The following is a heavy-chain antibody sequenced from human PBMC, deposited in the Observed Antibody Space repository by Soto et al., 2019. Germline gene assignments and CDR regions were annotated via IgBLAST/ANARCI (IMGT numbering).Heavy chain of an antibody. CDR2: IYRGGTI. CDR1: GFCVSDNY. J-gene: IGHJ2*01. V-gene: IGHV3-53*01. Sequence: EVRLVESGGGLIQPGGSLTVSCAASGFCVSDNYMSWVRQPPGKGLEWVSVIYRGGTIFYADSVKGRFIISRDSSKNTMYLQMNTLIGEDTATYYCARVSCSGGGCYPDWYFDLWGRGTLVTVSS. D-gene: IGHD2-15*01. CDR3: ARVSCSGGGCYPDWYFDL.